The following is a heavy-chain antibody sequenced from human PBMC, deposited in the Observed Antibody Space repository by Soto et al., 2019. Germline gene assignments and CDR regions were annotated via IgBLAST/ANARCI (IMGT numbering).Heavy chain of an antibody. V-gene: IGHV4-61*08. D-gene: IGHD3-10*01. CDR3: ARFIYGNYFDY. Sequence: PSETLSLTCTVSGGSVSSGDYYWSWIRQPPGKGLEWIGYIYYSGSTNYNPSLKSRVTISVDTYKNQFSLKLSSVTAADTAVYYCARFIYGNYFDYWGQGTLVTVSS. CDR1: GGSVSSGDYY. J-gene: IGHJ4*02. CDR2: IYYSGST.